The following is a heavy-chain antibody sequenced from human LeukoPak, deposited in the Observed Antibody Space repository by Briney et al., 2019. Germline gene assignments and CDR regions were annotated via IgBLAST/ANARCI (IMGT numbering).Heavy chain of an antibody. CDR3: ARGDFSDYGDYVDAFDI. J-gene: IGHJ3*02. D-gene: IGHD4-17*01. CDR2: IKQDGSAK. V-gene: IGHV3-7*01. Sequence: GGSLRLSCAASGFTFNNYWMSWVRQVPGKGLQWVANIKQDGSAKFYVDSVKGRFTISRDNTKNSLYLRMNSLRVEDTAVYHCARGDFSDYGDYVDAFDIWGQGTMVTVSS. CDR1: GFTFNNYW.